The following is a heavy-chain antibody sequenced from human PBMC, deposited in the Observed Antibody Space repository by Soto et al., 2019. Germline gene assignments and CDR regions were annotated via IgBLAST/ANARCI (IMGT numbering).Heavy chain of an antibody. D-gene: IGHD6-19*01. Sequence: QVQLVESGGGVVQPGRSLRLSCAASGFTFSSYGMHWVRQAPGKGLERVAVISYDGSNKYYADSVKGRFTISRDNSKNTLYLQMNSLRAEDTAVYYCAKDQDSSGWYGYFDYWGQGTLVTVSS. CDR3: AKDQDSSGWYGYFDY. CDR2: ISYDGSNK. CDR1: GFTFSSYG. V-gene: IGHV3-30*18. J-gene: IGHJ4*02.